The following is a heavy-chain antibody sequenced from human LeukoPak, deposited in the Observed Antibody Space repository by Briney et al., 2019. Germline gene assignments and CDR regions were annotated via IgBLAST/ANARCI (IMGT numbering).Heavy chain of an antibody. J-gene: IGHJ6*02. D-gene: IGHD2/OR15-2a*01. V-gene: IGHV4-4*02. CDR1: GGSISSNNW. CDR3: ARDSRYNEYYYYGMDV. Sequence: SETLSLTCAVSGGSISSNNWWSWVRQSPGKGLEWIGEIHYSGSTNYNPSLKSRVTISVDKSKSQFSLNLSSATAADTAVYYCARDSRYNEYYYYGMDVWGQGTTVTVS. CDR2: IHYSGST.